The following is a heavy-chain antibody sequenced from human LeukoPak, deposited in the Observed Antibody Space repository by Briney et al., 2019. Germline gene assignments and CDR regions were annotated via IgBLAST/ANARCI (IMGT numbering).Heavy chain of an antibody. CDR1: GFTFYDYG. D-gene: IGHD3-10*01. CDR2: INWNGGST. V-gene: IGHV3-20*04. CDR3: ARVNYGSGSYTYYFDY. J-gene: IGHJ4*02. Sequence: PGGSLRLSCAASGFTFYDYGMSWVRQAPGKGLEWASGINWNGGSTGYADSVKGRFTISRDNAKNSLYLQMNSLRAEDTALYYCARVNYGSGSYTYYFDYWGQGTLVTVSS.